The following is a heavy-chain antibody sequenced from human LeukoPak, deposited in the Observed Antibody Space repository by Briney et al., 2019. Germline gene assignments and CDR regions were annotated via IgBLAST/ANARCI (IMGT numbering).Heavy chain of an antibody. CDR1: GYTFTTYA. V-gene: IGHV7-4-1*02. CDR2: INPNTGNP. J-gene: IGHJ4*02. Sequence: WASVKVSCKGSGYTFTTYAMNWVRQAPGQRLEWMGWINPNTGNPTYAQGFTGRFVFSLDTSVSTAYLQISSLKAEDTAVYYCARDRITSGSYLVYWGQGTLLTVSS. CDR3: ARDRITSGSYLVY. D-gene: IGHD1-26*01.